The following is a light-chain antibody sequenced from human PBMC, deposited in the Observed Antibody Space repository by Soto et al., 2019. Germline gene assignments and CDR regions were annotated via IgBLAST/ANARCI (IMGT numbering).Light chain of an antibody. V-gene: IGLV1-36*01. Sequence: QSVLTQPPSVSAAPRQRVTISCSGSTSNIGNNAVNWYQHLPGKAPKLIVHYDYRVDSGVSDRFSGSKSGTSASLAISGLQSEDEADYYCAAWDDSLNGPVFGGGTKLTVL. J-gene: IGLJ3*02. CDR1: TSNIGNNA. CDR3: AAWDDSLNGPV. CDR2: YDY.